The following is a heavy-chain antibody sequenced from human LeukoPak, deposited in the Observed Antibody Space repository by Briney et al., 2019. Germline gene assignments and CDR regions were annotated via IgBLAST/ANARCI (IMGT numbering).Heavy chain of an antibody. D-gene: IGHD2-15*01. J-gene: IGHJ6*04. Sequence: GGSLRLSCAASGFTFSSYAMHWVRQAPGKGLEWVAVISYDGSNKYYADSVKGQFTISRDNSKNTLYLQMNSLRAEDTAVYYCAREGYCSGGSCYHYYYGMDVWDKGTTVTVSS. CDR3: AREGYCSGGSCYHYYYGMDV. V-gene: IGHV3-30*04. CDR1: GFTFSSYA. CDR2: ISYDGSNK.